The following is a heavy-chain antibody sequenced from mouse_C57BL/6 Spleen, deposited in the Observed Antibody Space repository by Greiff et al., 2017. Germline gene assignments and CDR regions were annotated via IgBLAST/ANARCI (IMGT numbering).Heavy chain of an antibody. Sequence: QVQLQQSGAELVKPGASVKLSCKASGYTFTEYSIHWLKQRSGQGLEWIGWFYPSSGSIKYNAKFKDKATLTADKSSSTVYMEISRLTSEDSAVYFGARDGICYSYDGAWFAYWGQGTLVTVSA. J-gene: IGHJ3*01. CDR3: ARDGICYSYDGAWFAY. CDR2: FYPSSGSI. D-gene: IGHD2-12*01. CDR1: GYTFTEYS. V-gene: IGHV1-62-2*01.